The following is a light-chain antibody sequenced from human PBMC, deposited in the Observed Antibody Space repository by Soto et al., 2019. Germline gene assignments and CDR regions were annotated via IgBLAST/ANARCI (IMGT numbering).Light chain of an antibody. CDR2: DTS. V-gene: IGKV3-20*01. J-gene: IGKJ5*01. Sequence: DIVLSQSPGTLSLSAGDRATLSCRASQSVVSNYLAWYQQKPGQAPRLLIYDTSSRATGVPDRFSGSGSGTDFTLTISRLEPEDFAVYYCQQYDSTLPITFGQGTRLEIK. CDR1: QSVVSNY. CDR3: QQYDSTLPIT.